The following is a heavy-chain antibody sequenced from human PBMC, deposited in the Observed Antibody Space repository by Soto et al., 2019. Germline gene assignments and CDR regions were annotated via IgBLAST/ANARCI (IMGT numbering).Heavy chain of an antibody. J-gene: IGHJ4*02. CDR2: IYYSGST. CDR1: GGSVSSGSYY. V-gene: IGHV4-61*01. CDR3: ARDNGQAPGPYFDY. D-gene: IGHD3-16*01. Sequence: PSETLSLTCTVSGGSVSSGSYYWSWIRQPPGKGLEWIGYIYYSGSTNYNPSLKSRVTISVDTSKNQFSLKLSSVTAADTAVYYCARDNGQAPGPYFDYWGQGTLVTVSS.